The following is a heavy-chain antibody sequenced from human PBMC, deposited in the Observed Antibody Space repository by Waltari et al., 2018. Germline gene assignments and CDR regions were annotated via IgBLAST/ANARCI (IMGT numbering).Heavy chain of an antibody. CDR1: GFSFSGST. CDR3: SGGEVTGTDF. V-gene: IGHV3-73*01. CDR2: IRRQPFNYAT. J-gene: IGHJ4*02. D-gene: IGHD1-1*01. Sequence: EVQVVESGGGLVQPGGSLKLSCATSGFSFSGSTIHWVSQTSGRGLEWVGRIRRQPFNYATAYSESVKGRFTISRDDSKNTAYLQMNNLMTEDTAVYYCSGGEVTGTDFWGQGTLVTVSS.